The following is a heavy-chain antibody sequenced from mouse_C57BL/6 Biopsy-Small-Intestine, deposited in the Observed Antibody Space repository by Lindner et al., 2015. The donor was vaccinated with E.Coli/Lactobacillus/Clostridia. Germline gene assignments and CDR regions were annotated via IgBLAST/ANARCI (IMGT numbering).Heavy chain of an antibody. Sequence: VQLQESGAELARPGTSVKLPCKASGFTFTSYSINWVKQRTGQGLEWVGDTYPSNGNTYFNEKFKGKATLTADKSSSTAYMELRSLTSEDSAVYFCARSAYSNYVNWYFDVWGTGTTVTVSS. V-gene: IGHV1-81*01. D-gene: IGHD2-5*01. CDR1: GFTFTSYS. CDR3: ARSAYSNYVNWYFDV. J-gene: IGHJ1*03. CDR2: TYPSNGNT.